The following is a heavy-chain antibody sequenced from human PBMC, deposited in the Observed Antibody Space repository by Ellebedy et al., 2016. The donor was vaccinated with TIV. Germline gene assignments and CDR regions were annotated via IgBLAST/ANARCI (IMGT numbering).Heavy chain of an antibody. CDR1: GFTFSSYS. CDR2: ISSSSSYI. V-gene: IGHV3-21*01. J-gene: IGHJ3*02. Sequence: PGGSLRLSCAASGFTFSSYSMNWVRQAPGKGLEWVSSISSSSSYIYYADSVKGRFTISRDNAKNSLYLQMNSLRAEDTAVYYCARDTITGTTGDAFDIWGQGTMVTVSS. CDR3: ARDTITGTTGDAFDI. D-gene: IGHD1-20*01.